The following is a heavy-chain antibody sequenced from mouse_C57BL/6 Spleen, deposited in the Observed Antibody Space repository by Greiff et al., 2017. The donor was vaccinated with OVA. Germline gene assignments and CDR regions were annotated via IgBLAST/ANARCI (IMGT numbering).Heavy chain of an antibody. V-gene: IGHV5-6*01. CDR2: ISSGGSYT. CDR3: ARPAQATGDAMDY. CDR1: GFTFSSYG. J-gene: IGHJ4*01. D-gene: IGHD3-2*02. Sequence: EVMLVESGGDLVKPGGSLKLSCAASGFTFSSYGMSWVRQTPDKRLEWVATISSGGSYTYYPDSVKGRFTISRDNAKNTLYLQMSSLKSEDTAMYYCARPAQATGDAMDYWGQGTSVTVSS.